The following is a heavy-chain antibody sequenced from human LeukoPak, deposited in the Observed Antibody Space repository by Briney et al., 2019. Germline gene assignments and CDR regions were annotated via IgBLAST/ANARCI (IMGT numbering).Heavy chain of an antibody. CDR1: GFTFDDYA. Sequence: GRSLRLSCAASGFTFDDYAMHWVRQAPGKGLVWVSRINSDGSSTSYADSVKGRFTISRDNAKNTLYLQMNSLRAEDTAVYYCAVGTVIFNYWGQGTLVTVSS. J-gene: IGHJ4*02. CDR3: AVGTVIFNY. CDR2: INSDGSST. V-gene: IGHV3-74*01. D-gene: IGHD4-17*01.